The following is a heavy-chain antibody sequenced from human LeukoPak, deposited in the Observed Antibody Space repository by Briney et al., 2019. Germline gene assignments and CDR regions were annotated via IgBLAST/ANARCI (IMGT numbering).Heavy chain of an antibody. CDR2: INPNSGGT. D-gene: IGHD4-11*01. J-gene: IGHJ5*02. CDR1: GYTFTDYY. V-gene: IGHV1-2*06. CDR3: ARATIPDYIGQNWFDP. Sequence: ASVKVSSKASGYTFTDYYMHWGRRAPGQGLEWMGRINPNSGGTNYAQKFQGRLPMPRDTSISTAYMELSRLRSDDTALYYCARATIPDYIGQNWFDPWGQGTLVTVSS.